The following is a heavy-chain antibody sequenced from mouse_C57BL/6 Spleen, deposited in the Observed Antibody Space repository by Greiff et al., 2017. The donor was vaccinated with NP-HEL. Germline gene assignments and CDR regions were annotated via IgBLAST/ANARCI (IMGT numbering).Heavy chain of an antibody. V-gene: IGHV1-69*01. J-gene: IGHJ3*01. CDR1: GYAFTSYW. D-gene: IGHD2-2*01. CDR3: ARNPGLRRGAWFAY. CDR2: IDPSDSYT. Sequence: QVQLQQSGAELVKPGASVKISCKASGYAFTSYWMHWVKQRPGQGLEWIGEIDPSDSYTNYNQKFKGKSTLTVDKSSSTAYMQLSSLTSEDSAVYYCARNPGLRRGAWFAYWGQGTLVTVSA.